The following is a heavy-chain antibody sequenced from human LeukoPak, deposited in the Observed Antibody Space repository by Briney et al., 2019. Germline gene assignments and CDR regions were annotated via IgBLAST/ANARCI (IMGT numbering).Heavy chain of an antibody. D-gene: IGHD6-19*01. CDR2: ISWNSGSI. J-gene: IGHJ5*02. CDR3: AKDIGQWLVSGLSFDP. CDR1: GGSISNY. Sequence: LSLTCTVSGGSISNYWSWIRQPPGKGLEWVSGISWNSGSIGYADSVKGRFTISRDNAKNSLYLQMNSLRAEDTALYYCAKDIGQWLVSGLSFDPWGQGTLVTVSS. V-gene: IGHV3-9*01.